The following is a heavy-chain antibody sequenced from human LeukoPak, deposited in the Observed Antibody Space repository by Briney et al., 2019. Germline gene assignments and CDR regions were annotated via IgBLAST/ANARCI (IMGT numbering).Heavy chain of an antibody. J-gene: IGHJ4*02. CDR3: SRTGTTDY. Sequence: KPSETLSLTCTVSGGSISSFYWSWIRQFPGKGLEWIGYIYNSGSTKYNPSLKSRVTISVDTSKNQFFPKLSSVTAADTAVYYCSRTGTTDYWGQGTLVTVSS. CDR2: IYNSGST. V-gene: IGHV4-59*01. CDR1: GGSISSFY. D-gene: IGHD1-7*01.